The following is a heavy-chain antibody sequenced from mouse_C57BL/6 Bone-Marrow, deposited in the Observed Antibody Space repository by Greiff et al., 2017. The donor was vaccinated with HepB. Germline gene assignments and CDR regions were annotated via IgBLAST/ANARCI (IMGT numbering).Heavy chain of an antibody. J-gene: IGHJ2*01. D-gene: IGHD4-1*01. CDR2: INYDGSST. Sequence: EVKVVESEGGLVQPGSSMKLSCTASGFTFSDYYMAWVRQVPEKGLEWVANINYDGSSTYYLDSLKSRFIISRDNAKNILYLQMSSLKSEDTATYYCARGANWEFDYWGQGTTLTVSS. CDR1: GFTFSDYY. CDR3: ARGANWEFDY. V-gene: IGHV5-16*01.